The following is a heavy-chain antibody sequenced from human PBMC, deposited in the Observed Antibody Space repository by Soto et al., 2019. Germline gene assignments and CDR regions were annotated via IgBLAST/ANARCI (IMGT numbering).Heavy chain of an antibody. D-gene: IGHD6-19*01. Sequence: GGPLRLSCTASGFTFDDYAMSWFRQAPGKGMERVGFIRSKAYGGTTENAASVKGRFTISRDDSKSIAYLQMNSLKTEDTVVFFCIRCRITVAGALYAMDVWGPGTTVTVSS. CDR1: GFTFDDYA. CDR3: IRCRITVAGALYAMDV. CDR2: IRSKAYGGTT. V-gene: IGHV3-49*03. J-gene: IGHJ6*02.